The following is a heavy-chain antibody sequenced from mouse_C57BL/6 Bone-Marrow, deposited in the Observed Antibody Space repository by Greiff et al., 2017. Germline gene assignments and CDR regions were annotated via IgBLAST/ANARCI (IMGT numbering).Heavy chain of an antibody. CDR3: TRETTVVDY. D-gene: IGHD1-1*01. J-gene: IGHJ2*01. V-gene: IGHV1-15*01. CDR2: IDPETGGT. CDR1: GYTFTDYE. Sequence: QVQLKESGAELVRPGASVTLSCKASGYTFTDYEMHWVKQTPVHGLEWIGAIDPETGGTAYNQKFKGKAILTADKSSSTAYMELRSLTSEDSAVYYCTRETTVVDYWGQGTTLTVSS.